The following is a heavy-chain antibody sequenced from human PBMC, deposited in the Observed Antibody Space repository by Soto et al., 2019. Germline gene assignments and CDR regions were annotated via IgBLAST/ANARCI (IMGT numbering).Heavy chain of an antibody. V-gene: IGHV4-31*03. Sequence: PWETLSLTCTVSGGSISSGGYYWSWIRQHPGKGLEWIGYIYYSGSTYYNPSLKSRVTISVDTSKNQFSLKLSSVTAADTAVYYCARDRLNILTGYPYYYYGMDVWGQGTTVTVSS. CDR3: ARDRLNILTGYPYYYYGMDV. D-gene: IGHD3-9*01. J-gene: IGHJ6*02. CDR2: IYYSGST. CDR1: GGSISSGGYY.